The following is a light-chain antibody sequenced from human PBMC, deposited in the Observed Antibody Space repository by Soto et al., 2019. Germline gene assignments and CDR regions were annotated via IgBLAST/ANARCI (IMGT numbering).Light chain of an antibody. CDR2: EVS. Sequence: QSVLTQPPSASGSPGQSVTISCTGTSSDVVGYNYVSWYQQHPGKAPKLMIYEVSKRPSGVPDRFSGSKSGNTASLTVSGLQAEDEADYYCSSYAGSTPRVVFGGGTKLTVL. CDR1: SSDVVGYNY. CDR3: SSYAGSTPRVV. V-gene: IGLV2-8*01. J-gene: IGLJ2*01.